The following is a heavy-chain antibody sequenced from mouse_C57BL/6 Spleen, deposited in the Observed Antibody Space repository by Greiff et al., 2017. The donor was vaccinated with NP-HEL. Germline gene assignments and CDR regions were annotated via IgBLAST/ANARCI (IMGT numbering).Heavy chain of an antibody. CDR2: ISSGSSTI. J-gene: IGHJ2*01. V-gene: IGHV5-17*01. D-gene: IGHD1-1*01. CDR1: GFTFSDYG. CDR3: ARSDYYGSSDFDY. Sequence: DVMLVESGGGLVKPGGSLKLSCAASGFTFSDYGMHWVRQAPEKGLEWVAYISSGSSTIYYADTVKGRFTISRDNAKNTLFLQMTSLRSEDTAMYYCARSDYYGSSDFDYWGQGTTLTVSS.